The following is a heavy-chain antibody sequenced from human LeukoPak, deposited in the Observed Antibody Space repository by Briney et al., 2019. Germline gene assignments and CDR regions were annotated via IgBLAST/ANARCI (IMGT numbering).Heavy chain of an antibody. J-gene: IGHJ5*02. CDR3: ARLVGATTGDWFDP. Sequence: GGSLRLSCAASGFTFDDYAMHWVRQAPGKGLEWVSGISWNSGSIGYADSVKGRFTISRDNAKNSLYLQMSSLRAEDTALYYCARLVGATTGDWFDPWGQGTLVTVSS. V-gene: IGHV3-9*01. D-gene: IGHD1-26*01. CDR2: ISWNSGSI. CDR1: GFTFDDYA.